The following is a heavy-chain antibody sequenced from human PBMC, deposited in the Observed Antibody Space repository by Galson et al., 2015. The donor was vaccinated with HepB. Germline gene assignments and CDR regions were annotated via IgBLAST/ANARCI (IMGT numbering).Heavy chain of an antibody. CDR2: LHSDGSP. V-gene: IGHV3-66*01. J-gene: IGHJ3*02. CDR1: GFSVSSNY. Sequence: SLRLSCAASGFSVSSNYMHWVRQAPGKGLEWVSLLHSDGSPSYADSVKGRFTISRDNSKNTLYLQMNSLRAGDTAVYYCASPFGVAVSTVLDAFDMWGQGTMVTVSS. CDR3: ASPFGVAVSTVLDAFDM. D-gene: IGHD6-19*01.